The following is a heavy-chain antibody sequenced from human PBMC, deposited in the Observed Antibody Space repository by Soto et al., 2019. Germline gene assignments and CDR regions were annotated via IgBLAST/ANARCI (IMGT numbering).Heavy chain of an antibody. Sequence: PSQTLSLTCAISGDSVSSNSAAWNWIRQSPSRGLEWLGRTYYRSKWYNDYAVSVKSRITINPDTSKNQLSLQLNSVTPEDTAVYYCARVNRAVAGGFYYYYGMDVWGQGTRVTVSS. V-gene: IGHV6-1*01. CDR3: ARVNRAVAGGFYYYYGMDV. J-gene: IGHJ6*02. CDR1: GDSVSSNSAA. CDR2: TYYRSKWYN. D-gene: IGHD6-19*01.